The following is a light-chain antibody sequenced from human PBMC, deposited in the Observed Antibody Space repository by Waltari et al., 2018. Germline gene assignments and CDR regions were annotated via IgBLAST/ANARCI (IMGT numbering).Light chain of an antibody. CDR2: DVS. CDR1: SSDVGGYNY. V-gene: IGLV2-14*03. CDR3: SSYTSSSTLCG. J-gene: IGLJ2*01. Sequence: QSALTQPASVSGSPGQSITISCTGTSSDVGGYNYVSWYQQHPGKAPKLMIYDVSNRPSGVSNRFSGSKSGNTASLTISGLQAEDEADYYCSSYTSSSTLCGFGGGTKLTVL.